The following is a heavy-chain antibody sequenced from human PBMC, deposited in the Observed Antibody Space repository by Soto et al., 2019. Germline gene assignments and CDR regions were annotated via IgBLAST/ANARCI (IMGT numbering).Heavy chain of an antibody. D-gene: IGHD3-10*01. Sequence: QVQLQESGPGLVKPSDTLSLTCAVSGYSISNTNWWGWIRQPPGQGLEWIGYIYYSGNTYYNPSLKSRVTMSVDTSKNQCSLKLSSVTAVDTAVYYCARLGDSSGNHAYWFDPWGQGTLVTVSS. V-gene: IGHV4-28*01. CDR3: ARLGDSSGNHAYWFDP. CDR2: IYYSGNT. CDR1: GYSISNTNW. J-gene: IGHJ5*02.